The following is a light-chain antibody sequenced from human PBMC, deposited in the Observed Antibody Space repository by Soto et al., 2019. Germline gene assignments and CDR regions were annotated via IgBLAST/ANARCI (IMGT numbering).Light chain of an antibody. CDR3: QHYNSYSEA. CDR1: QGISSY. V-gene: IGKV1-8*01. J-gene: IGKJ1*01. CDR2: AAS. Sequence: AIRITQSPSSFSASTGDRVTITCRASQGISSYLAWYQQRPGKAPKILIYAASTLQSGVPSRFRGSGSGTEFTLTISSLQPDDFSTYYCQHYNSYSEAFGQGTKVDIK.